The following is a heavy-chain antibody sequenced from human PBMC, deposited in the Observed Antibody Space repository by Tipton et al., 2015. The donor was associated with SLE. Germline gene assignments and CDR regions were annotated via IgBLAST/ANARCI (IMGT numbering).Heavy chain of an antibody. J-gene: IGHJ4*02. CDR2: ITDDGYST. CDR3: AKGSAAGRPYYFDY. CDR1: GFTFTRYA. D-gene: IGHD6-13*01. Sequence: SLRLSCAASGFTFTRYAMSWVRQAPGKGLEWVSAITDDGYSTYYADSVKGRFTISRDNSKNTLYLQMDSLRAEDTAVYYCAKGSAAGRPYYFDYWGQGTLVTVSS. V-gene: IGHV3-23*01.